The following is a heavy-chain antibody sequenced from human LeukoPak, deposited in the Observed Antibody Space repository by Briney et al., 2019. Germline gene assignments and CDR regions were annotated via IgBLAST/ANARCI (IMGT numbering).Heavy chain of an antibody. CDR1: GFTFSSYG. Sequence: GRSLRLSCAASGFTFSSYGMHWVRQAPGKGLEWVAVIWYDGSNKYYADSVKGRFTISRDNSKNTLYLQMNSLRAEDTAVYYCARDGIAAAGTQAFGIWGQGTMVTVSS. V-gene: IGHV3-33*01. D-gene: IGHD6-13*01. CDR3: ARDGIAAAGTQAFGI. CDR2: IWYDGSNK. J-gene: IGHJ3*02.